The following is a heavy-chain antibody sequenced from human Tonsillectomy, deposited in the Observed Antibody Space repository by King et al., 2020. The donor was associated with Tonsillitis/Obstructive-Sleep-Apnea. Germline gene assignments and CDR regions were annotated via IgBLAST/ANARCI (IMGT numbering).Heavy chain of an antibody. V-gene: IGHV1-69*12. CDR2: IIPIFGTA. CDR3: ARDPSEYSSSYLLYY. J-gene: IGHJ4*02. CDR1: GGTFSSYA. D-gene: IGHD6-6*01. Sequence: QPVQSGAEVKKPGSSVKVSCKASGGTFSSYAINWVRQAPGQGLEWMGGIIPIFGTANYAQKFQGRVTITADESTSTAYMELSSLRSEDTAVYYCARDPSEYSSSYLLYYWGQGTLVTVSS.